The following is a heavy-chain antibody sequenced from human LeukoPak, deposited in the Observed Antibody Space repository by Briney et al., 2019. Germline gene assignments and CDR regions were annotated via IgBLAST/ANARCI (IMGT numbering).Heavy chain of an antibody. Sequence: PSETLSLTCTVSGGSISSYYWSWIRQPPGKGLEWIGYIYYSGSTNYNPSLKSRVTISVDTSKNQFSLKLSSVTAADTAVYYCARARVNGPYSSSLDYYYMDVWGKGTTVTASS. CDR3: ARARVNGPYSSSLDYYYMDV. CDR1: GGSISSYY. V-gene: IGHV4-59*01. CDR2: IYYSGST. J-gene: IGHJ6*03. D-gene: IGHD6-13*01.